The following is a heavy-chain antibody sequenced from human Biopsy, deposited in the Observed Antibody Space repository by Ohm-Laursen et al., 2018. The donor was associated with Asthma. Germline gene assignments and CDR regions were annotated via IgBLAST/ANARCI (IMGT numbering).Heavy chain of an antibody. J-gene: IGHJ4*02. Sequence: GSLRLSCSASGFTVSSNGMSWVRQPPGKGLEWVSVIYSGGGTYYADSVKGRLTISRDNSKNTLYLQMNSLRAEDTAVYYCAKLNGVYDSSGYYPDYWGQGTLVTVSS. D-gene: IGHD3-22*01. CDR1: GFTVSSNG. CDR3: AKLNGVYDSSGYYPDY. CDR2: IYSGGGT. V-gene: IGHV3-53*01.